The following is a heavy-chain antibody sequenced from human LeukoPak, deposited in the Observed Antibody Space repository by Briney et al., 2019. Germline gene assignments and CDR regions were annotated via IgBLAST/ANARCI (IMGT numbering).Heavy chain of an antibody. D-gene: IGHD1-20*01. Sequence: SVKVSCKASGGTFIKYAISWVRQAPGQGLEWVGAIIPIFRTAKYAQKFQGRVTITADESTSTAYMDLSSLRSEDTAVYYCAKGPRYNWNHYYMDVWGKGTPVTVSS. V-gene: IGHV1-69*13. CDR3: AKGPRYNWNHYYMDV. J-gene: IGHJ6*03. CDR2: IIPIFRTA. CDR1: GGTFIKYA.